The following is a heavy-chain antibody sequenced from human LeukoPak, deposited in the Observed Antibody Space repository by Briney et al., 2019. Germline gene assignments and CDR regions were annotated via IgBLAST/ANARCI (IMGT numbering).Heavy chain of an antibody. CDR3: ARAWYFDL. J-gene: IGHJ2*01. V-gene: IGHV4-34*01. CDR2: INHSGST. Sequence: SETLSLTCAVYGGSFSGYYWSWIRQPPGKGLEWIGEINHSGSTNYNPSLKSRVTISVDTSKNQFCLKLSSVTAADTAVHYCARAWYFDLWGRGTLVTVSS. CDR1: GGSFSGYY.